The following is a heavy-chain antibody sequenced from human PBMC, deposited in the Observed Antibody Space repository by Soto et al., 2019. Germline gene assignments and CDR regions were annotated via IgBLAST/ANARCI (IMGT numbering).Heavy chain of an antibody. J-gene: IGHJ4*02. V-gene: IGHV1-69*01. CDR3: AREIPKDDFWSGYFDY. Sequence: QVQLVQSVAEVKKPGSSVKVSCKASGGTFSSYAISWVRQAPGQGLEWMGWIIPIFGTANYAQKFQGRVTITADESTSTAYMELSSLRSEDTAVYYCAREIPKDDFWSGYFDYWGQGTLVTVSS. CDR1: GGTFSSYA. CDR2: IIPIFGTA. D-gene: IGHD3-3*01.